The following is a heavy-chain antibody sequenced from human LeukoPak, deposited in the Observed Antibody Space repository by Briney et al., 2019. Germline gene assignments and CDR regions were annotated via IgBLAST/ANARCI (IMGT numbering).Heavy chain of an antibody. D-gene: IGHD3-22*01. V-gene: IGHV4-59*01. Sequence: SETLSLTCTVSGGSISSYYWSWIRQPPGKGLEWIGYIYYSGSSNYNPSLKSRVTISVDTSKNQFSLKLSSVTAADTAVYYCARVYYYDSSGLHFDYWGQGTLVTVSS. CDR1: GGSISSYY. J-gene: IGHJ4*02. CDR3: ARVYYYDSSGLHFDY. CDR2: IYYSGSS.